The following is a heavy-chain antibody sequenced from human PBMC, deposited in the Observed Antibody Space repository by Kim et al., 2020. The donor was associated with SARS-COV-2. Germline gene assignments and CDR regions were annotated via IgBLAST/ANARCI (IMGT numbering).Heavy chain of an antibody. Sequence: GGSLRLSCAASGFTFSSYWMSWVRQAPGKGLEWVANIKQDGSEKYYVDSVKGRFTISRDNAKNSLYLQMNSLRAEDTAVYYCARDLLGYDPCPSDYWGQGTLVTVSS. CDR2: IKQDGSEK. J-gene: IGHJ4*02. D-gene: IGHD5-12*01. CDR3: ARDLLGYDPCPSDY. CDR1: GFTFSSYW. V-gene: IGHV3-7*01.